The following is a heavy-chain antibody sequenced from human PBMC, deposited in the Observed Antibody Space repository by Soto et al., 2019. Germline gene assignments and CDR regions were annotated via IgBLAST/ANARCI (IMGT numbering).Heavy chain of an antibody. CDR3: ARVRDSSGYPNYYFDY. D-gene: IGHD3-22*01. Sequence: ASVKVSCKASGYTFTSYGISWVRQAPGQGLEWMGWISAYNGNTNYAQKLQGRVTMTTDTSTSTAYMELRSLRSDDTAVYYCARVRDSSGYPNYYFDYWAQGTLVTVSS. CDR2: ISAYNGNT. CDR1: GYTFTSYG. V-gene: IGHV1-18*01. J-gene: IGHJ4*02.